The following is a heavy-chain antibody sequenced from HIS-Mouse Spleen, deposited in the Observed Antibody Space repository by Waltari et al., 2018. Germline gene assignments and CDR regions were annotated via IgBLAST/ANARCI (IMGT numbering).Heavy chain of an antibody. Sequence: QLQLQESGPGLVKPSETLSLTCTVSGGSISSSSYYWGWIRQPPGRGLEGIGSIYYSGGTYYNPALKSRVTISVDTSKNQFYLKLSAGTAADTAVYYCARESKYSSGWPRRDWFDPWGQGTLVTVSS. CDR1: GGSISSSSYY. J-gene: IGHJ5*02. D-gene: IGHD6-19*01. CDR3: ARESKYSSGWPRRDWFDP. V-gene: IGHV4-39*07. CDR2: IYYSGGT.